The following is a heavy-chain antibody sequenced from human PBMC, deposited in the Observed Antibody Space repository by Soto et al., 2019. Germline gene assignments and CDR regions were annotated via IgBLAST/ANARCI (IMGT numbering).Heavy chain of an antibody. CDR1: GGSISSYF. J-gene: IGHJ4*02. Sequence: QVQLQELGPGLLKPSETLSLTCTVSGGSISSYFYIWVRQPPGKGLEWIGSVYYTGTTDYNPSLKSRVTISVDPSTTQFSLILRSVTSADTAVYYCARDLAAVPRAVDYWGRGTLVTVSS. D-gene: IGHD6-13*01. CDR3: ARDLAAVPRAVDY. CDR2: VYYTGTT. V-gene: IGHV4-59*01.